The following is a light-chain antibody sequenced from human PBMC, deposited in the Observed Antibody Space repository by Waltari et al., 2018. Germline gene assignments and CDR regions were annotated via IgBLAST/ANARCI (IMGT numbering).Light chain of an antibody. CDR2: AVS. Sequence: QSALTQPASVSGSPGQSIPISCPGTSSDVGGYNYVSWYQQHPGKAPKLMIYAVSNRPSGVSNRFSGSKSGNTASLTISGLQAEDEADYYCSSYTSSSTRVFGTGTKVTVL. V-gene: IGLV2-14*03. CDR1: SSDVGGYNY. J-gene: IGLJ1*01. CDR3: SSYTSSSTRV.